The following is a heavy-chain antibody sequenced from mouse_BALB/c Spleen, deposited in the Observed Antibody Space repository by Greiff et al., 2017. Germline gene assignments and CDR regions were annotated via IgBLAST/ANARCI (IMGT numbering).Heavy chain of an antibody. CDR1: GFSLTSYG. D-gene: IGHD2-4*01. CDR3: ARSYDYDAWFAY. CDR2: IWAGGST. J-gene: IGHJ3*01. Sequence: VQLKQSGPGLVAPSQSLSITCTVSGFSLTSYGVHWVRQPPGKGLEWLGVIWAGGSTNYNSALMSRLSISKDNSKSQVFLKMNSLQTDDTAMYYCARSYDYDAWFAYWGQGTLVTVSA. V-gene: IGHV2-9*02.